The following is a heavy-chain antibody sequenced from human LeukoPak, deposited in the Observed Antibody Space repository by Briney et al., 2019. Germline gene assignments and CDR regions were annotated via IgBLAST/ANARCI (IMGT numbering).Heavy chain of an antibody. Sequence: PSETLSLTCTVSGGSISSGSYYWSWIRQPAGKGLEWIGRIYTSGSTNYNPSLKSRVTISVDTSKNQFSLKLSSVTAADTAVYYCARVRCSGGSCHVDYWGQGTLVTVSS. CDR3: ARVRCSGGSCHVDY. CDR2: IYTSGST. J-gene: IGHJ4*02. CDR1: GGSISSGSYY. D-gene: IGHD2-15*01. V-gene: IGHV4-61*02.